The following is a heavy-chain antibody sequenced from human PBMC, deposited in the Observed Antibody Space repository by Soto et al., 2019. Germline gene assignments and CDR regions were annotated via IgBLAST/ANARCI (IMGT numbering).Heavy chain of an antibody. CDR2: ISGSGIST. J-gene: IGHJ6*02. Sequence: LRLSCAASGFILSSSAMSWVRQAPGKGLEWVSAISGSGISTYYADSVRGRFTISRDNAKNTVYLQMNSLRAEDTALYYCAKGPTIFGVVITFEYYYGMDVWGQGTTVTVSS. CDR3: AKGPTIFGVVITFEYYYGMDV. V-gene: IGHV3-23*01. D-gene: IGHD3-3*01. CDR1: GFILSSSA.